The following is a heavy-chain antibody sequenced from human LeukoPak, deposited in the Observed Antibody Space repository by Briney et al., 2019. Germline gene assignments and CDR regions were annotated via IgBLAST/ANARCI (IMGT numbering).Heavy chain of an antibody. V-gene: IGHV1-2*02. J-gene: IGHJ4*02. CDR3: ARVGSSGWYVHPTLDY. Sequence: ASVKVSCKASGYTFSDCYMHWVRQAPGQGLEWMAWINPNNGDTNYAQKFQGRVTMARDTSISTAYMELTRLISDDTAVYYCARVGSSGWYVHPTLDYWGQGTLVTVSS. D-gene: IGHD6-19*01. CDR1: GYTFSDCY. CDR2: INPNNGDT.